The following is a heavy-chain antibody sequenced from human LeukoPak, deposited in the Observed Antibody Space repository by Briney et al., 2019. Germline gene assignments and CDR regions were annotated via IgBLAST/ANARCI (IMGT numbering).Heavy chain of an antibody. Sequence: SETLSLTCAVSGGSISSSNWWSWVRQPPGKGLEWIGEIYHSGSTNYNPSLKSRVTISVDKSKNQFSLKLSSVTAADTAVYYCARGCYDFWSGYYWFDYWGQGTLVTVSS. CDR1: GGSISSSNW. J-gene: IGHJ4*02. CDR3: ARGCYDFWSGYYWFDY. D-gene: IGHD3-3*01. V-gene: IGHV4-4*02. CDR2: IYHSGST.